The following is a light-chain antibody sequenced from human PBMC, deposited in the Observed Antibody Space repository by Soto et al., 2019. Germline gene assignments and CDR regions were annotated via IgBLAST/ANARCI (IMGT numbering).Light chain of an antibody. CDR2: GTS. CDR1: QAIGNS. V-gene: IGKV1-39*01. Sequence: DIQMTQSPSSLSASVGDRVTITCRTSQAIGNSVNWYQQKPGKAPNLLVYGTSTLRSGVPSRFSGSGSGTDFTLTISSAQREDFATYYCQQSFASSWTFGQGTKVEIK. J-gene: IGKJ1*01. CDR3: QQSFASSWT.